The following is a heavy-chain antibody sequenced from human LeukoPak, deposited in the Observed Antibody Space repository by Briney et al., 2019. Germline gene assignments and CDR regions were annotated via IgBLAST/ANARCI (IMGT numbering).Heavy chain of an antibody. J-gene: IGHJ4*02. CDR1: GDSIRSTTNY. V-gene: IGHV4-39*01. Sequence: SETLSLTCTVSGDSIRSTTNYWGWIRQPPGKGLEWIGSVYHTGNTYYNSSLQSRFTLSVDPSKNQFSLKLTSVTAADTAVYYCAHEDYNDFNTFDFWGQGTLVTVSS. CDR3: AHEDYNDFNTFDF. D-gene: IGHD3-22*01. CDR2: VYHTGNT.